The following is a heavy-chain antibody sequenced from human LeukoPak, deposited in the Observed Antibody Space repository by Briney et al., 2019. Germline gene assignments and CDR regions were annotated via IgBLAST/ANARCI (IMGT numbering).Heavy chain of an antibody. CDR3: ARSPSTGPDY. CDR2: IYYSGST. V-gene: IGHV4-59*08. J-gene: IGHJ4*02. D-gene: IGHD1-1*01. CDR1: GASISSYY. Sequence: SETLSLTCTVSGASISSYYWSWIRQPPGKGLEWIGYIYYSGSTNYNPSLTSRVTMSVDTSKNQFSLTLSSVTPPDTPVYYCARSPSTGPDYWGQGTLVTVSS.